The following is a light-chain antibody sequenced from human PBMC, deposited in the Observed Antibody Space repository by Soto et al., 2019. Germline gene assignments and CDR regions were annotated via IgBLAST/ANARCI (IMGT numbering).Light chain of an antibody. CDR2: DAS. Sequence: DIQMTQSPSTLSASVGDRVTITCRASQSISSWLAWYQQKPGKAPNLLIYDASSLESGVPSRFSGSGSGTEFTLTISSLQPDDFATYYCQQYNTYSGWTFGQGTKVE. J-gene: IGKJ1*01. CDR3: QQYNTYSGWT. CDR1: QSISSW. V-gene: IGKV1-5*01.